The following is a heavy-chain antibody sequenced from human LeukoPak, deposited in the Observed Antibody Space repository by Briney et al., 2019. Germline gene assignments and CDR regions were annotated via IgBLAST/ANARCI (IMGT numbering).Heavy chain of an antibody. CDR2: IYSGGST. CDR3: AAWSSSWQYYYYYYGMDV. D-gene: IGHD6-13*01. Sequence: GGSLRPSCAASGFTVSSNYMSWVRQAPGKGLEWVSVIYSGGSTYYADSVKGRFTISRHNSKNTLYLQMNSLRAEDTAVYYCAAWSSSWQYYYYYYGMDVWGQGTTVTVSS. J-gene: IGHJ6*02. V-gene: IGHV3-53*04. CDR1: GFTVSSNY.